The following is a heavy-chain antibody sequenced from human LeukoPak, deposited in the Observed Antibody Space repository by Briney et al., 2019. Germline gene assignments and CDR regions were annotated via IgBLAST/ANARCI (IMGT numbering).Heavy chain of an antibody. CDR1: GGSFSGYY. V-gene: IGHV4-34*01. CDR2: INHSGST. CDR3: AHGGYSYGFDY. Sequence: SETLSLTCAVYGGSFSGYYWSWIRQPPGKGLEWIGEINHSGSTNYNPSLKSRVTISVDTSKNQFSLKLSSVTAADTAVYYCAHGGYSYGFDYWGQGTLVTVSS. D-gene: IGHD5-18*01. J-gene: IGHJ4*02.